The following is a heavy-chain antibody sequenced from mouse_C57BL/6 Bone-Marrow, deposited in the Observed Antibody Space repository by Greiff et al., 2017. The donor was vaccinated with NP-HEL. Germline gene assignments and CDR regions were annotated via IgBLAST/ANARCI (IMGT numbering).Heavy chain of an antibody. CDR3: ARSWLLPFAY. CDR1: GYTFTSYW. V-gene: IGHV1-50*01. Sequence: QVQLQQPGAELVKPGASVKLSCKASGYTFTSYWMQWVKQRPGQGLEWIGEIDPSDSYTNYNHKFKGKATLTVDTSSSTAYMQLSSLTSEDSAVYYCARSWLLPFAYWGQGTLVTVSA. D-gene: IGHD2-3*01. J-gene: IGHJ3*01. CDR2: IDPSDSYT.